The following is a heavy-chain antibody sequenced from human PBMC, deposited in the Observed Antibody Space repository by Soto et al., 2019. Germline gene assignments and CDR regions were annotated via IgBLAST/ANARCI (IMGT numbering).Heavy chain of an antibody. D-gene: IGHD2-21*02. CDR2: MYNTGST. J-gene: IGHJ6*02. Sequence: SDTLSLTYTVSGGSISRYYWSWIRQPPGKGLEWIGYMYNTGSTVYNPPFKSRVTISVDTSKNQFSLKLNSVTAADTAVYYCARDLWGYCGTDCYPLDVWGQGTTVT. CDR1: GGSISRYY. CDR3: ARDLWGYCGTDCYPLDV. V-gene: IGHV4-59*01.